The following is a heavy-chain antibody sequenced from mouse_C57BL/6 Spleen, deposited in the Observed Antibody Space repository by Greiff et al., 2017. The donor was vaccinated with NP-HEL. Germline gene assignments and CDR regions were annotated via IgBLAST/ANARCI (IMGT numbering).Heavy chain of an antibody. Sequence: QVQLKQSGAELVKPGASVKMSCKASGYTFTTYPIEWMKQNHGKSLEWIGNFHPYNDDTKYNEKFKGKATLTVEKSSITVYLELSRLTSDDSAVYYCARTSDGFSPWFAYWGQGTLVTVSA. J-gene: IGHJ3*01. CDR2: FHPYNDDT. CDR1: GYTFTTYP. D-gene: IGHD2-3*01. V-gene: IGHV1-47*01. CDR3: ARTSDGFSPWFAY.